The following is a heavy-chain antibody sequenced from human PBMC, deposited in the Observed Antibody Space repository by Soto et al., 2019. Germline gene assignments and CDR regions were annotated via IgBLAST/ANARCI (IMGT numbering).Heavy chain of an antibody. CDR1: GFTFSSYA. CDR2: ISGSGGST. V-gene: IGHV3-23*01. CDR3: AKVPRILRYFDWSENYFDY. Sequence: PGGSLRLSCAASGFTFSSYAMSWVRQAPGKGLEWVSAISGSGGSTYYADSVKGRFTISRDNSKNTLYLQMNSLRAEDTAVYYCAKVPRILRYFDWSENYFDYWGQGTLVTVPS. J-gene: IGHJ4*02. D-gene: IGHD3-9*01.